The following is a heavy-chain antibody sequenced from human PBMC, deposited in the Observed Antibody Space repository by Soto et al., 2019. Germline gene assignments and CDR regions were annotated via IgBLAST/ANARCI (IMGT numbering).Heavy chain of an antibody. CDR1: GFTFSSSA. CDR2: ISGSGGNT. D-gene: IGHD2-21*02. CDR3: AKDWGLLAYYGGDCSIFDY. Sequence: WGSLRLSCTVSGFTFSSSAFICSRQAPFQWMEWVSAISGSGGNTYNADTMNGRFTISRDNSKNTLYLQMNSLRAEDTVVYYCAKDWGLLAYYGGDCSIFDYWGQGTMVTVSS. V-gene: IGHV3-23*01. J-gene: IGHJ4*02.